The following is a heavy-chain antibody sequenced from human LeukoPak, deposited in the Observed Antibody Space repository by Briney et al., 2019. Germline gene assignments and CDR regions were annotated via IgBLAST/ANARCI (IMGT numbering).Heavy chain of an antibody. CDR2: IYYSGST. J-gene: IGHJ5*02. CDR1: GGSISSYY. Sequence: SETLSLTCTVSGGSISSYYWSWIRQPPGKGLEWIGYIYYSGSTNYNPSLKSRVTISVDTSKNQFSLKLSSVTAADTAVYYCARVALWFGELGDNWFDPWGQGTLVTVSS. CDR3: ARVALWFGELGDNWFDP. D-gene: IGHD3-10*01. V-gene: IGHV4-59*01.